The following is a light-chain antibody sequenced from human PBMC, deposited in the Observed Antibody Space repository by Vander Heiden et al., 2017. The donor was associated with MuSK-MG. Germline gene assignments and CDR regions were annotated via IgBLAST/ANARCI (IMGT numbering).Light chain of an antibody. CDR3: QQYSTSPT. J-gene: IGKJ5*01. V-gene: IGKV3-20*01. CDR2: DAS. CDR1: QSVSSNY. Sequence: EIVLTQSPGTLSLSPGERATLSCRASQSVSSNYLAWYQQKPGQAPRLLIYDASSRATGIPDRFSGSGSGTDFTLTISRLEPEDFAVYYCQQYSTSPTFGQGTRLXIK.